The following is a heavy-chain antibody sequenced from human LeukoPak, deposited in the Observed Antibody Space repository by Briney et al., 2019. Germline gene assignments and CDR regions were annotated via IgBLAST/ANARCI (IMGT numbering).Heavy chain of an antibody. D-gene: IGHD3-22*01. J-gene: IGHJ4*02. Sequence: ASVTVSCTASGYTFTSYGISWVRQAPGQGLEWMGWISAYNGNTNYAQKLQGRVTMTTDTSTSTAYMELRSLRSDDTAVYYCARGDYYESRSFNDYWGQGTLVTVSS. CDR1: GYTFTSYG. V-gene: IGHV1-18*01. CDR3: ARGDYYESRSFNDY. CDR2: ISAYNGNT.